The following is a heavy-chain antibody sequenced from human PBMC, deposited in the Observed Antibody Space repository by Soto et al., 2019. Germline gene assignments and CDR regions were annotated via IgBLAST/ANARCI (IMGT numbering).Heavy chain of an antibody. J-gene: IGHJ4*02. D-gene: IGHD2-8*01. CDR1: GFTFSSSA. CDR3: AKDYRVSY. Sequence: EVLLLESGGGLVQPGGSLRLSCAASGFTFSSSAMAWVRQGPGKGLEWVSAISGSGVTTNYADSVKGRFTISRDNSKNAQYLQMNSLRVEDTAVYYWAKDYRVSYWGQGTLVTVSS. CDR2: ISGSGVTT. V-gene: IGHV3-23*01.